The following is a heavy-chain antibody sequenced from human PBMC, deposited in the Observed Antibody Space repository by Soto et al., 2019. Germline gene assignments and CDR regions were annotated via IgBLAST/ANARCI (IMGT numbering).Heavy chain of an antibody. J-gene: IGHJ4*02. V-gene: IGHV3-23*01. CDR3: AKDDIVVVTAILDY. CDR1: GFTFSSYA. D-gene: IGHD2-21*02. Sequence: GGSLRLSCAASGFTFSSYAMSWVRQAPGKGLEWVSAISGSGGSTYYADSVKGRFTISRDNSKNTLYLQMNSLRAEDTAVYYCAKDDIVVVTAILDYWGQGTLVTVSS. CDR2: ISGSGGST.